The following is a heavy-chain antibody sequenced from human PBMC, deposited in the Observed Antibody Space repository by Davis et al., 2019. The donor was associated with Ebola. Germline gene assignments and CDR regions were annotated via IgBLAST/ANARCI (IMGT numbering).Heavy chain of an antibody. CDR3: AREEEQQYPWLVFWY. CDR1: GGTFSSYA. CDR2: IIPIFGTA. V-gene: IGHV1-69*13. J-gene: IGHJ4*02. D-gene: IGHD6-19*01. Sequence: AASVKVSCKASGGTFSSYAISWVRQAPGQGLEWMGGIIPIFGTANYAQKFQGRVTITADESTSTAYMELSSLRSEDTAVYYCAREEEQQYPWLVFWYWGQGTLVTVSS.